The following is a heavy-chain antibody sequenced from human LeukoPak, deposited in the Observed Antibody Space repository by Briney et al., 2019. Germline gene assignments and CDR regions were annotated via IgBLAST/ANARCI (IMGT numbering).Heavy chain of an antibody. CDR1: GGSISSGDYY. D-gene: IGHD4-17*01. CDR3: ARGIPDYGDYYFDY. J-gene: IGHJ4*02. V-gene: IGHV4-30-4*01. Sequence: SQTLSLTCTVSGGSISSGDYYWSWIRQLPGKGLEWIGYIYYSGSTYYNPSLKSRVTISVDTSKNQFSLKLSSVTAADTAVYYCARGIPDYGDYYFDYWGQGTLVTVSS. CDR2: IYYSGST.